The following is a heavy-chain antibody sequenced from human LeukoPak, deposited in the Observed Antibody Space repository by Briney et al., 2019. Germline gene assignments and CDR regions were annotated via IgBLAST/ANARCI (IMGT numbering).Heavy chain of an antibody. CDR1: GFTFSSYA. V-gene: IGHV3-23*01. Sequence: GGSLRLSRAASGFTFSSYAMSWVRQAPGKGLEWVSAISGSGGSTYYADSVKGRFTISRDNSKNTLYLQMNSLRAEDTAVYYCAKHYYDSSGYLSLRAHLDYWGQGTLVTVSS. CDR2: ISGSGGST. J-gene: IGHJ4*02. CDR3: AKHYYDSSGYLSLRAHLDY. D-gene: IGHD3-22*01.